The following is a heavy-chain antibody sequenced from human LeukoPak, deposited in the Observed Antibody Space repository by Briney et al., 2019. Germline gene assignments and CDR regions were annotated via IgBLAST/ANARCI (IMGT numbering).Heavy chain of an antibody. CDR2: INPNSGGT. CDR1: GYTFTGYY. D-gene: IGHD2-21*02. CDR3: ARDVFSGYSCGGGDCYPDY. Sequence: ASVKVSCKASGYTFTGYYMHWVRQAPEQGLEWMGWINPNSGGTNYAQKFQGRVTMTRDTSISTAYMELSRLRSDDTAVYYCARDVFSGYSCGGGDCYPDYWGQGTLVTVSS. V-gene: IGHV1-2*02. J-gene: IGHJ4*02.